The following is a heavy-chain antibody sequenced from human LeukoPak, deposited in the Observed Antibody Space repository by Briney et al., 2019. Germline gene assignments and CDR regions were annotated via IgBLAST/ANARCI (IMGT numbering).Heavy chain of an antibody. D-gene: IGHD2-2*01. CDR3: ARDPSGIVVVPAADAFDI. V-gene: IGHV1-18*01. Sequence: ASVKLSCKASGYTFVSNGITWVRQAPGQGLEWMGWINAYNGNTNYAQRLQGRVTMTTDTSTSTAYMELRSLRSDDTAIYYCARDPSGIVVVPAADAFDIWGQGTMVTVSS. CDR1: GYTFVSNG. J-gene: IGHJ3*02. CDR2: INAYNGNT.